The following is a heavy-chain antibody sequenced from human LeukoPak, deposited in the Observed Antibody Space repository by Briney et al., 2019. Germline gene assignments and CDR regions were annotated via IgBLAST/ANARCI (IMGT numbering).Heavy chain of an antibody. D-gene: IGHD7-27*01. CDR1: GFTFSSYS. J-gene: IGHJ4*02. CDR2: ISSSSSTI. Sequence: GGSLRLSCAAPGFTFSSYSMNWVRQAPGKGLEWVSYISSSSSTIYYADSVKGRFTISRDNAKNSLYLQMNSLRAEDTAVYYCARDLNWETYWGQGTLVSVSS. V-gene: IGHV3-48*01. CDR3: ARDLNWETY.